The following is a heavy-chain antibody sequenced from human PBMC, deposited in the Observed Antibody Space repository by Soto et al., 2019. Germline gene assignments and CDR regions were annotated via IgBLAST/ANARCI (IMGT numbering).Heavy chain of an antibody. Sequence: GSLRLSCAASGFTFSTFAMSWVRQAPGKGLEWVSAISASGGSTYYADSVKGRFTISRDNSNNTLYLQMNSLRVEDTAVYYCAKDPRVSFDPWGQGTLVTVSS. J-gene: IGHJ5*02. V-gene: IGHV3-23*01. CDR3: AKDPRVSFDP. CDR1: GFTFSTFA. CDR2: ISASGGST.